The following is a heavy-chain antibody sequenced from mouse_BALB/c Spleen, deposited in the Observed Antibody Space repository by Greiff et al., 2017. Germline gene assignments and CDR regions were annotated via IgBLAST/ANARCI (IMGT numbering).Heavy chain of an antibody. V-gene: IGHV3-2*02. CDR2: ISYSGST. Sequence: EVKLVESGPGLVKPSQSLSLTCTVTGYSITSDYAWNWIRQFPGNKLEWMGYISYSGSTSYNPSLKSRISITRDTSKNQFFLQLNSVTTEDTATYYCARTGLRLLYAMDYWGQGTSVTVSS. J-gene: IGHJ4*01. D-gene: IGHD1-2*01. CDR3: ARTGLRLLYAMDY. CDR1: GYSITSDYA.